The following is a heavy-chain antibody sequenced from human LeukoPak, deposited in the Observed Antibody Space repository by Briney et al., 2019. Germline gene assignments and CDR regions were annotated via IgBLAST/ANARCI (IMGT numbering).Heavy chain of an antibody. CDR3: ARDGWFGESNYGMDV. CDR1: GYTFTSYI. J-gene: IGHJ6*02. CDR2: ISVYNGNT. Sequence: ASVKVSCKASGYTFTSYIITWVRQAPGQGLEWMGWISVYNGNTNYAQKLQGRVTMTTDTSTTTAYMELRSLRSEDMAVYYCARDGWFGESNYGMDVWGQGTTVTVSS. V-gene: IGHV1-18*03. D-gene: IGHD3-10*01.